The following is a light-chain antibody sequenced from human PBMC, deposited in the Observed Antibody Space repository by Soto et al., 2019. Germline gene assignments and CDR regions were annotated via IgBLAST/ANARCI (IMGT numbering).Light chain of an antibody. CDR2: GAT. Sequence: EIVMTQSPGTLSLSPGERATLSCKASEYVSTGYLAWYQQKPGQAPRLLLSGATSRATGIPDRLSGSGSGTDFTLTVSRLEPEDSAVYYCQQYRSPPFTFGQGTKLEIK. V-gene: IGKV3-20*01. CDR1: EYVSTGY. CDR3: QQYRSPPFT. J-gene: IGKJ2*01.